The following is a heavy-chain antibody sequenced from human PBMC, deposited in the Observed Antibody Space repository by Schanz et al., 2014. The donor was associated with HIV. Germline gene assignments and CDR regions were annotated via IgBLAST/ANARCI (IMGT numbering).Heavy chain of an antibody. D-gene: IGHD3-9*01. CDR2: INTSTGNV. Sequence: QVQLVQSGAEVKKPGASVKVSCKASGYTFTSYGISWVRQAPGQGLEWMGWINTSTGNVDYSQNFQARVTLTTDTSTRTVYMELRSLRSDDTAVYYCARDHITICLDPWGQGTLVTVSS. CDR1: GYTFTSYG. V-gene: IGHV1-18*01. CDR3: ARDHITICLDP. J-gene: IGHJ5*02.